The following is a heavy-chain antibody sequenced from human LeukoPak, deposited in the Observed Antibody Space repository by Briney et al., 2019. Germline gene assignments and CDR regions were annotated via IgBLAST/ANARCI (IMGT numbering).Heavy chain of an antibody. CDR1: GYSFTNYW. CDR3: ARRGDYYDSSGYSVYYFDY. CDR2: IYPGDSDT. D-gene: IGHD3-22*01. J-gene: IGHJ4*02. V-gene: IGHV5-51*01. Sequence: RGESLKISCKGSGYSFTNYWIGWVRQMPGKGLEWMGIIYPGDSDTRYSPSFQGQVTISADKSITTAYLQWSSLKASDTAMYYCARRGDYYDSSGYSVYYFDYWGQGTLVTVSS.